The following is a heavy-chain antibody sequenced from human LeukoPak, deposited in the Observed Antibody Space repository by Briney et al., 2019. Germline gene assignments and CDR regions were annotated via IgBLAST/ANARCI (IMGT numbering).Heavy chain of an antibody. Sequence: SETLSLTCAVSGGSISSGGSSWSWIRQPPGKGLEWIGYIYHSGSTYYNPSLKSRVTISVDRSKNQFSLKLSSVTAADTAVYYCARERSGWSAFDYWGQGTLVTVSS. CDR2: IYHSGST. CDR3: ARERSGWSAFDY. CDR1: GGSISSGGSS. J-gene: IGHJ4*02. D-gene: IGHD6-19*01. V-gene: IGHV4-30-2*01.